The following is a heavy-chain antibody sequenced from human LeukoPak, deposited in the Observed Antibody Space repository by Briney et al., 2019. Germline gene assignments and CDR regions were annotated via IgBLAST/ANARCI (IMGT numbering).Heavy chain of an antibody. J-gene: IGHJ6*03. CDR2: INPSGGST. Sequence: ASVKVSCKASGYTFTSYGISWVRQAPGQGLEWMGIINPSGGSTSYAQKFQGRVTMTRDTSTSTVYMELSSLRSEDTAVYYCARDRSVVGRGNMDVWGKGTTVTISS. CDR3: ARDRSVVGRGNMDV. V-gene: IGHV1-46*01. CDR1: GYTFTSYG. D-gene: IGHD1-26*01.